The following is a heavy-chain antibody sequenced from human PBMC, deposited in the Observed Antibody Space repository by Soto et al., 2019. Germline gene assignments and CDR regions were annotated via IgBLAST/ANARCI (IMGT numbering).Heavy chain of an antibody. Sequence: PGGSLRLSCAATGFNFGSYAMGWVRQAPGKGLEWVSSISGGGDTSYYANSVKGRFTISRDNSKNTLYLQMNSLRAEDTAVYYCAKGSTSNCYSSSDSWGLGALVTVSS. CDR2: ISGGGDTS. CDR3: AKGSTSNCYSSSDS. V-gene: IGHV3-23*01. D-gene: IGHD2-15*01. J-gene: IGHJ4*02. CDR1: GFNFGSYA.